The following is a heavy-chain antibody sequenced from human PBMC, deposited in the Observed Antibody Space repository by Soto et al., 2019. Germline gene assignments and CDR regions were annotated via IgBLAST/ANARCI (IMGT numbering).Heavy chain of an antibody. J-gene: IGHJ4*02. CDR3: ARGYSYGSDFDY. D-gene: IGHD5-18*01. Sequence: SETLSLTCTVSGGSISSGDYYWSWIRQPPGKGLEWIGYIYYSGSTNYNPSLKSRVTISVDTSKNQFSLKLSSVTAADTAVYYCARGYSYGSDFDYWGQGTLVTVSS. V-gene: IGHV4-30-4*01. CDR1: GGSISSGDYY. CDR2: IYYSGST.